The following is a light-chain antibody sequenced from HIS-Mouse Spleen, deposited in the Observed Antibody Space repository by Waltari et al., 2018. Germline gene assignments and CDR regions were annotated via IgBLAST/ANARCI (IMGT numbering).Light chain of an antibody. Sequence: QSALTQPASVSGSPGQSITISCTGTSSDVGGYNYFSRYQQHPGKAPKLMIYEVSNRPSGVSNRFSGSKSGNTASLTISGLQAEDEADYYCSSYTSSSTPYVFGTGTKVTVL. CDR3: SSYTSSSTPYV. J-gene: IGLJ1*01. CDR1: SSDVGGYNY. V-gene: IGLV2-14*01. CDR2: EVS.